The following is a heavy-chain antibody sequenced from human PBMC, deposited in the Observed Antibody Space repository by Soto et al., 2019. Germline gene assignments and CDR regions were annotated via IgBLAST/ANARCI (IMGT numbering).Heavy chain of an antibody. CDR3: ARDVQLKWELTILDY. CDR1: GYTFTSYG. CDR2: ISAYNGNT. Sequence: QVQLVQSGAEVKKPGASVKVSCKASGYTFTSYGISWVRQAPGQGLEWMGWISAYNGNTNYAQKLQGRVTMTTDTSMXTAYMELRSLRSDDTAVYYCARDVQLKWELTILDYWGQGTLVTVSS. V-gene: IGHV1-18*01. J-gene: IGHJ4*02. D-gene: IGHD1-26*01.